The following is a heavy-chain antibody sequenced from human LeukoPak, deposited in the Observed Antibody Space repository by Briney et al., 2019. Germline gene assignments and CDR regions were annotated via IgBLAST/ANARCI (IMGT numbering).Heavy chain of an antibody. Sequence: PSETLSLTCAVYGGSFSGYYWSWIRQPPGKGLEWIGEINHSGSTNYNPSLKSRVTISVDTSKNQFSLKLSSVTAADTAVYYCARMGAVAGLFDYWGQGTLATVSS. CDR2: INHSGST. J-gene: IGHJ4*02. CDR3: ARMGAVAGLFDY. V-gene: IGHV4-34*01. CDR1: GGSFSGYY. D-gene: IGHD6-19*01.